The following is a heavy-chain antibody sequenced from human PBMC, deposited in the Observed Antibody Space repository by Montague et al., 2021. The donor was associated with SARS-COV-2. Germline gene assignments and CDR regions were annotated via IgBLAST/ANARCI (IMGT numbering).Heavy chain of an antibody. V-gene: IGHV3-23*01. CDR2: IDPAGGAT. Sequence: SLLLSFAASGFTFSKFGTNWVRQAPGKGLEWVSTIDPAGGATYYADSVRGRFAISRDNSKNILSLQMDSLTADDTAVYYCASSNFFAYWGQGTLITVSS. D-gene: IGHD6-6*01. J-gene: IGHJ4*02. CDR1: GFTFSKFG. CDR3: ASSNFFAY.